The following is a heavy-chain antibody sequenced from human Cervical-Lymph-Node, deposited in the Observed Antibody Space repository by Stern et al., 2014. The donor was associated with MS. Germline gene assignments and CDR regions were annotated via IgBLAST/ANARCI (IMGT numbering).Heavy chain of an antibody. CDR2: IYSNGKI. CDR3: TRGRPGLGTDY. Sequence: QVQLVESGPGLVKPSETLSLTCTVSGDSINNNYWSWIRQPAGKGLEWIGRIYSNGKINYNPSLKSRLTMSVDTSKNQFSLKVRSVTAADTAVYYCTRGRPGLGTDYWGQGSLVTVSS. CDR1: GDSINNNY. D-gene: IGHD7-27*01. V-gene: IGHV4-4*07. J-gene: IGHJ4*02.